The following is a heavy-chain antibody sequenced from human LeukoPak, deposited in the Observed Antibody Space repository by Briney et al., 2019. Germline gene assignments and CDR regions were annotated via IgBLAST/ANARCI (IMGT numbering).Heavy chain of an antibody. CDR1: GFTFSSYS. Sequence: GGSLRLSCAASGFTFSSYSMNWVRQAPGKGLEWVSSISSSSSYIYYADSAKGRFTISRDNAKNSLYLQMNSLRAEDTAVYYCAREKGRYSSSPFDYWGQGTLVTVSS. V-gene: IGHV3-21*01. CDR2: ISSSSSYI. J-gene: IGHJ4*02. D-gene: IGHD6-6*01. CDR3: AREKGRYSSSPFDY.